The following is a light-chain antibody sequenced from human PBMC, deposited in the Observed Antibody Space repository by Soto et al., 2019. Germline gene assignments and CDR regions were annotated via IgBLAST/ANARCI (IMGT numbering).Light chain of an antibody. CDR2: GAS. V-gene: IGKV3-15*01. J-gene: IGKJ4*01. Sequence: ETVMTQSPATLSVSPGERATLSCRASQSVNSNLAWYPQESGQPPRLLVFGASTRATGVPARFSGSGSGTEFALTVSGMQYEDFAVYFCQQYASWPLTFGGGTKVEI. CDR1: QSVNSN. CDR3: QQYASWPLT.